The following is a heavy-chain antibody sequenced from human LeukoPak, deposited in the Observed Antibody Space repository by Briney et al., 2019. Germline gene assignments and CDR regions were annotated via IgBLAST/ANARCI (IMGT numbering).Heavy chain of an antibody. D-gene: IGHD3-22*01. J-gene: IGHJ3*02. CDR3: ARDSDYYDSSGTMNAFDI. V-gene: IGHV1-18*04. CDR1: GYTLSNHA. CDR2: ISADNGNT. Sequence: ASVKVSCKGSGYTLSNHAFSWVRQAPGQGLEWMGWISADNGNTNHAQKFQGRVSLTTDTSTSTAYMELRSLRSDDTAVYYCARDSDYYDSSGTMNAFDIWGQGTMVTVSS.